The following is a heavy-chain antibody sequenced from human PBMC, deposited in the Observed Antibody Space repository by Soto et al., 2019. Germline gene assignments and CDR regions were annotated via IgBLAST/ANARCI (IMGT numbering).Heavy chain of an antibody. J-gene: IGHJ6*02. Sequence: GSLRLSCAASGFTFSSYAMGWVRQAPGKGLEWVSAISGSGGSTYYADSVKGRFTISRDNSKNTLYLQMNSLRAEDTAVYYCARDDYGDPPGYYYYGMDVWGQGTTVTVSS. CDR2: ISGSGGST. V-gene: IGHV3-23*01. D-gene: IGHD4-17*01. CDR3: ARDDYGDPPGYYYYGMDV. CDR1: GFTFSSYA.